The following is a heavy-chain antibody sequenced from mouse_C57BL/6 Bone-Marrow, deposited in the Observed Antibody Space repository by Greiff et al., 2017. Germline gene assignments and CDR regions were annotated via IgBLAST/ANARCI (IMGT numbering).Heavy chain of an antibody. D-gene: IGHD1-1*01. Sequence: QVQLQQSGAELARPGASVKMSCKASGYTFTSYNMHWVKQRPGQGLEWIGYINPSSGYTKYNQKFKDKATLTADKSSSTAYMQLRSLTSEDSAVYYCAFTTVVAYFDCWGQGTTLTVSS. J-gene: IGHJ2*01. V-gene: IGHV1-4*01. CDR2: INPSSGYT. CDR1: GYTFTSYN. CDR3: AFTTVVAYFDC.